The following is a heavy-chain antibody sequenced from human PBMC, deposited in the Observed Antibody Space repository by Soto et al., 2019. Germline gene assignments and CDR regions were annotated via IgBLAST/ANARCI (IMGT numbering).Heavy chain of an antibody. D-gene: IGHD6-13*01. CDR3: ARTAAGTSRWFDP. CDR2: IYYSGST. Sequence: SETLSLTCTVSGGSVSSGSYYWSWIRQPPGKGLEWIGYIYYSGSTNYNPSLKSRVTISVDTSKNQFSLKLSSVTAADTAVYYCARTAAGTSRWFDPWGQGTLVTVSS. J-gene: IGHJ5*02. CDR1: GGSVSSGSYY. V-gene: IGHV4-61*01.